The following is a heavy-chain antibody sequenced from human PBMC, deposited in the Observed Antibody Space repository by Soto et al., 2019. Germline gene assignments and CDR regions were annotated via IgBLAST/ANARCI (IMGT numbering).Heavy chain of an antibody. CDR2: ISGSGGST. CDR1: GFTFSSYA. V-gene: IGHV3-23*01. J-gene: IGHJ3*02. D-gene: IGHD3-22*01. CDR3: AKSWDSSGYSPADAFDI. Sequence: GGSLRLSCAASGFTFSSYAMSWVRQAPGKGLEWVSAISGSGGSTYYADSVKGRFTISRDNSKNTLYLQMNSLRAEDTAVYYCAKSWDSSGYSPADAFDIWGQGTMVTVSS.